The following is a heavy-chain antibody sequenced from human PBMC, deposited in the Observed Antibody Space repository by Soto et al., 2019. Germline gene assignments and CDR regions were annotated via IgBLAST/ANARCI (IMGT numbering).Heavy chain of an antibody. J-gene: IGHJ6*02. D-gene: IGHD6-19*01. CDR3: ARSRRGAYSSGLYIPSGYYNNGIVV. V-gene: IGHV5-51*01. Sequence: GESLKISCQGSGYTFPNYWIGWVRQRPGKGLEWMGAISPADSDARYSPSLQGQVSISADTSISTAYLQWTSLKASDTAMYYCARSRRGAYSSGLYIPSGYYNNGIVVGGQGTKVTVS. CDR1: GYTFPNYW. CDR2: ISPADSDA.